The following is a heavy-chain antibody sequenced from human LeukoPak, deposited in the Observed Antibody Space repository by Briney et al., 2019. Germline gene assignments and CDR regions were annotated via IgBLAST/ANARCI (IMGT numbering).Heavy chain of an antibody. CDR1: GGSISRNS. D-gene: IGHD2-21*02. CDR3: ARAHPSYCGGDCYPI. V-gene: IGHV4-59*01. J-gene: IGHJ3*02. Sequence: PSETLSLTCTVSGGSISRNSWNWIRQSPGEGLEWIGYSHYSGNTNYNPSLKSRVTISVDTSKNQFSLKLSSVTAADTAVYYCARAHPSYCGGDCYPIWGQGTMVTVSS. CDR2: SHYSGNT.